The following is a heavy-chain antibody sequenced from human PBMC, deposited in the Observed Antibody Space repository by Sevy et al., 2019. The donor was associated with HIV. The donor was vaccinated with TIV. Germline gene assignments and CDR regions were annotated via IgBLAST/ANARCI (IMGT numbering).Heavy chain of an antibody. CDR2: ISSNGGST. CDR3: VKGGEGDVVVVAAYYYGMDV. CDR1: GFTFSSYA. V-gene: IGHV3-64D*06. D-gene: IGHD2-15*01. Sequence: GGSLRLSCSASGFTFSSYAMHWVRQAPGKGLEYVSAISSNGGSTYYADSVKGRFTISRDNSKNTLYLQMSSLRAEDTAVYYCVKGGEGDVVVVAAYYYGMDVWGQGTTVTVSS. J-gene: IGHJ6*02.